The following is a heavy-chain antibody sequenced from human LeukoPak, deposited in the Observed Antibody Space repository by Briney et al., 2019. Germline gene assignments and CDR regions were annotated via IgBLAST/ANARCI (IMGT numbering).Heavy chain of an antibody. V-gene: IGHV3-23*01. CDR3: AKDLRQYYYDSSGYHPY. D-gene: IGHD3-22*01. J-gene: IGHJ4*02. CDR2: ISGSGGST. CDR1: GFTFSSYA. Sequence: GSLRLSCAASGFTFSSYAMSWVRQAPGKGLEWVSAISGSGGSTYYADSVKGRFTISRDNSKNTLYLQMNSLRAEDTAVYYCAKDLRQYYYDSSGYHPYWGQGTLVTVSS.